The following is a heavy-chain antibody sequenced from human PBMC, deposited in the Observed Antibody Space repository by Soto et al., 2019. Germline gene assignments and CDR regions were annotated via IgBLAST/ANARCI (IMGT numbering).Heavy chain of an antibody. CDR3: ASDHYDFWSGYNV. D-gene: IGHD3-3*01. CDR2: IYHTGST. V-gene: IGHV4-30-2*01. CDR1: GGSISSGGYS. J-gene: IGHJ6*02. Sequence: TLSHTCAISGGSISSGGYSWSWIRQPPGKGLEWVGYIYHTGSTYYNPSLKSRVTISADTSKNQLSLRLSSVTAADTAVYYCASDHYDFWSGYNVWGQGTTVTVSS.